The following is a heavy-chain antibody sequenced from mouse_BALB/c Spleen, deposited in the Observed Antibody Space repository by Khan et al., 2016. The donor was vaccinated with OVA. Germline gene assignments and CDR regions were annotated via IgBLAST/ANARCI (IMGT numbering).Heavy chain of an antibody. V-gene: IGHV3-2*02. D-gene: IGHD2-2*01. CDR3: ARSLYYGYGYALDY. J-gene: IGHJ4*01. Sequence: EVQLVESGPGLVKPSQSLSLTCTVTGYSITSDYAWNWIRQFPGNKLAWMGYISSSGSTSYNPSLKSRISITRDTSKNQFFLQLKSVTTEDTATYYCARSLYYGYGYALDYWGRGTSVTVSS. CDR2: ISSSGST. CDR1: GYSITSDYA.